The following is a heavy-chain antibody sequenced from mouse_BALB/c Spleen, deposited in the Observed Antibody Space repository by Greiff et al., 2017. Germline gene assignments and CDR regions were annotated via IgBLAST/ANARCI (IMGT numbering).Heavy chain of an antibody. Sequence: QVQLKQSGAELVRPGVSVKISCKGSGYTFTDYAMHWVKQSHAKSLEWIGVISTYYGDASYNQKFKGKATMTVDKSSSTAYMERARLTSEDSAIYYCARTGDDYNAMDYWGQGTSVTVSA. CDR3: ARTGDDYNAMDY. J-gene: IGHJ4*01. V-gene: IGHV1S137*01. CDR2: ISTYYGDA. CDR1: GYTFTDYA.